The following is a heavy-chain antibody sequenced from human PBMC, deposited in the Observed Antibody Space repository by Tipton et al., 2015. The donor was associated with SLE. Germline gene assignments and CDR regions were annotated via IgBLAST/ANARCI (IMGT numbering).Heavy chain of an antibody. J-gene: IGHJ4*02. V-gene: IGHV3-30*18. CDR2: ISYDGSYK. CDR3: ANLQSGGLRMVDY. Sequence: SLRLSCAASGFTFSSYGIHWVRQAPGKGLEWVAIISYDGSYKYYGDSVKGRFTISRDNSKNTLYLQMNSLRVEDTAVYYCANLQSGGLRMVDYWGQGTLVTVSS. D-gene: IGHD1-26*01. CDR1: GFTFSSYG.